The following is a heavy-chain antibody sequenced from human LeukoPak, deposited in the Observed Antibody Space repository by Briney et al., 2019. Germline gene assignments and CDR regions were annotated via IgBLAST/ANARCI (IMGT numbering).Heavy chain of an antibody. CDR1: GGTFSSYA. V-gene: IGHV1-69*04. J-gene: IGHJ4*02. CDR3: ARVWFGELFVY. Sequence: SVKVSCKASGGTFSSYAISWVRQAPGQGLEWMGRIIPILGIANYAQKFQGRVTITADKSTSTAYMELSSLRSEDTAVYYCARVWFGELFVYWGQGTLVTVSS. D-gene: IGHD3-10*01. CDR2: IIPILGIA.